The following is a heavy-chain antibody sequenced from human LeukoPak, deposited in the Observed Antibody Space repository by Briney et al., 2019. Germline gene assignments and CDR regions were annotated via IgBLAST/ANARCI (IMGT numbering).Heavy chain of an antibody. Sequence: GGSLRLSCAASGFTFSRYGMHWVRQAPGKGLEWVALIWYDGSNKYYADSVKGRFAISRDNSKNTLYLQMNSLRAEDTAVYYCARDRGPAANYYYYGMDVWGQGTTVTVSS. V-gene: IGHV3-33*01. J-gene: IGHJ6*02. D-gene: IGHD6-13*01. CDR2: IWYDGSNK. CDR1: GFTFSRYG. CDR3: ARDRGPAANYYYYGMDV.